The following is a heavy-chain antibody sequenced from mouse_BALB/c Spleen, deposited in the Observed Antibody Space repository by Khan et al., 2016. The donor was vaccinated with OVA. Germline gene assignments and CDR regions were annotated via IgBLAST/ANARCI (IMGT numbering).Heavy chain of an antibody. J-gene: IGHJ1*01. CDR1: GYTFTNYG. CDR3: ARTFTTATSYFDV. D-gene: IGHD1-2*01. Sequence: QVQLKQSGPELKKPGETVKISCKASGYTFTNYGMNWVKQAPGKGLKWMGWINTYTGEPTYADDFKGRFASSLETSASTAYLQINNLKNEDMATYFCARTFTTATSYFDVWGAGTTVTGSS. CDR2: INTYTGEP. V-gene: IGHV9-1*02.